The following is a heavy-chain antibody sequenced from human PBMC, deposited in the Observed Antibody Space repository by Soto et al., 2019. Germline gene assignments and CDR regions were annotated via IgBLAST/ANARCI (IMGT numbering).Heavy chain of an antibody. CDR3: ARVGVYSSGWYGVDP. J-gene: IGHJ5*02. V-gene: IGHV4-59*01. Sequence: SETLSLTCTVSGGSISSYYWSWIRQPPGKGLEWIGYIYYSGSTNYNPSLKSRVTISVDTSKNQFSLKLSSVTAADTAVYYCARVGVYSSGWYGVDPWGQGTLVTVSS. CDR2: IYYSGST. D-gene: IGHD6-19*01. CDR1: GGSISSYY.